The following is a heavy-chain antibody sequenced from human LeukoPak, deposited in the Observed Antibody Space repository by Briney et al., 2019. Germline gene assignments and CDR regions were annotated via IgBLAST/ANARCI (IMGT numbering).Heavy chain of an antibody. CDR2: INPNSGGT. CDR1: GYTFTGYY. Sequence: ASVKVSCKASGYTFTGYYMHWVRQAPGQGLEWMGWINPNSGGTNYAQKFQGRVTMTRDTSISTAYMELSRLRSDDTAVYYCARDLGDTAISDYWGHGTLVTVSS. V-gene: IGHV1-2*02. D-gene: IGHD5-18*01. CDR3: ARDLGDTAISDY. J-gene: IGHJ4*01.